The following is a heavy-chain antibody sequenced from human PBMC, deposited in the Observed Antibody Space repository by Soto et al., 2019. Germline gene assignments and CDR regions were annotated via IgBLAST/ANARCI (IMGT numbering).Heavy chain of an antibody. CDR2: ISAYNGNT. J-gene: IGHJ6*02. D-gene: IGHD3-10*01. CDR3: AISLYYGSGEYYYYYGMDV. Sequence: QVQLVQSGAEVKKPGASVKVSCKASGYTFTSYGISWVRQAPGQGLEWMGWISAYNGNTNYAQKLQGRVTMTTDTSTSTAYMELRSLRSDDTAVDYCAISLYYGSGEYYYYYGMDVWGQGTTVTVSS. V-gene: IGHV1-18*01. CDR1: GYTFTSYG.